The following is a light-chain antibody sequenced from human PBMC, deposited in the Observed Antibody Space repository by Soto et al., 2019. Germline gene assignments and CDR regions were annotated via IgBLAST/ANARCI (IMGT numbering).Light chain of an antibody. Sequence: DIQLTQSPSFLSASVGDRVTITCRASQGISSYLAWYQQKPGKAPRLLIYAASTLQSGVPSRFSGSGSVTDFTLTISSLQPEDFATYYCQQLNSYSTFGQGTRREIK. J-gene: IGKJ5*01. V-gene: IGKV1-9*01. CDR3: QQLNSYST. CDR2: AAS. CDR1: QGISSY.